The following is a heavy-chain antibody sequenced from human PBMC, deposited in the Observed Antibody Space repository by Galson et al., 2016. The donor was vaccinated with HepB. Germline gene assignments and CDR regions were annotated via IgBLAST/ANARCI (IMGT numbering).Heavy chain of an antibody. CDR2: IWSDGSNK. Sequence: SLRLSCAASGFTLSSFGMHWVRQAPGKGLEWVALIWSDGSNKYNADSVKGRFTIPRDNSKNTLYLQMNSLSVDDTAVYYCARGGRNDVFVYWGQGTLVTVSS. J-gene: IGHJ4*02. CDR3: ARGGRNDVFVY. D-gene: IGHD1-1*01. CDR1: GFTLSSFG. V-gene: IGHV3-33*01.